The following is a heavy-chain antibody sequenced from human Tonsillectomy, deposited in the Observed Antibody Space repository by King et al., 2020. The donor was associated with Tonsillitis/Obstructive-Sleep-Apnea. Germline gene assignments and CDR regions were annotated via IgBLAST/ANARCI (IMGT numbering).Heavy chain of an antibody. J-gene: IGHJ4*02. CDR1: GFTFSSYS. V-gene: IGHV3-48*02. CDR2: ISSSSSTI. D-gene: IGHD6-19*01. Sequence: VQLVESGGGLVQPGGSLRLSCAASGFTFSSYSMNWVRQAPGKGLEWVSYISSSSSTIYYADSVKGRFTISRDNAKNSLYLQMNSLRDEDTAVYYCAGDPIAVALPTFDYWGQGTLVTVSS. CDR3: AGDPIAVALPTFDY.